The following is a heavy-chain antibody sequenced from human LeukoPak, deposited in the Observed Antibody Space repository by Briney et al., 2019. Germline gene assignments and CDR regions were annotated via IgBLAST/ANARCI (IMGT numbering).Heavy chain of an antibody. CDR1: GFSLSNARMG. CDR2: IFSNDEK. J-gene: IGHJ4*02. CDR3: ARIRFDSSGYYYFDY. V-gene: IGHV2-26*01. Sequence: ESGPTLVNPTETLTLTCTVSGFSLSNARMGVSWIRQPPGKALEWHAHIFSNDEKSYSRSLKSRLTISKDTSKSQVVLTMTDMDPVDTGTYYCARIRFDSSGYYYFDYWGQGTLVTVSS. D-gene: IGHD3-22*01.